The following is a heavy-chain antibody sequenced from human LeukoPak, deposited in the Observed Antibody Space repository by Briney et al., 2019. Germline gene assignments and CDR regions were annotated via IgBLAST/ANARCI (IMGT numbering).Heavy chain of an antibody. CDR2: IKQDGSEK. Sequence: GGSLRLSCAASGFTFSSYWMSWVRQAPGKGLEWVANIKQDGSEKYYVDSVKGRFTIPRDNAKNSLYLQMNSLRAEDTAVYYCASGKSTMVRGANPLDYWGQGTLVTVSS. CDR1: GFTFSSYW. J-gene: IGHJ4*02. D-gene: IGHD3-10*01. CDR3: ASGKSTMVRGANPLDY. V-gene: IGHV3-7*01.